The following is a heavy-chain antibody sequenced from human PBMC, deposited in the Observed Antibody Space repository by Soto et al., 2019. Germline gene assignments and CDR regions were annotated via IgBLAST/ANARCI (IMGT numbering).Heavy chain of an antibody. CDR2: IYHGGTT. Sequence: LSLTCTVSRYSISSGSYWAWIRQPPGKGPEWIASIYHGGTTFYNPSLKSRITISVDTSNNQFSLKLTSVTAADTAVYYCARVYVMVVAGSTFDYWGHGTLVTVSS. D-gene: IGHD6-19*01. CDR1: RYSISSGSY. CDR3: ARVYVMVVAGSTFDY. J-gene: IGHJ4*01. V-gene: IGHV4-38-2*02.